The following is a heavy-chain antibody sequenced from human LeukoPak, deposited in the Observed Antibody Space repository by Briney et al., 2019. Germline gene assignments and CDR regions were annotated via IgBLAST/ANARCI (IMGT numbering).Heavy chain of an antibody. CDR2: IYTSGST. V-gene: IGHV4-4*09. CDR3: ARYRDFAILDY. J-gene: IGHJ4*02. CDR1: GGSISSYY. D-gene: IGHD3-16*02. Sequence: SETLSLTCTVSGGSISSYYWSWIRQPPGKGLEWIGYIYTSGSTNYNPSLKSRVTISVDTSKNQFSLKLSSVTAADTAVYYCARYRDFAILDYWGQGTLVTVSS.